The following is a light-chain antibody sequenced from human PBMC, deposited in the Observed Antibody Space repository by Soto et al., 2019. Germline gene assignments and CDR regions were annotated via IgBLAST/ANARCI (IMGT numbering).Light chain of an antibody. J-gene: IGLJ1*01. Sequence: QSLLNQPPSASGTPGQRFTISASGSSSNIGSNPVSWYQQRPGTAPKLLIYDNDERPSGVPVRFSGSKSATSASLAISGLQSEDEGDYYCATWDDSRNGYVFGPGTKVTVL. CDR2: DND. CDR3: ATWDDSRNGYV. V-gene: IGLV1-44*01. CDR1: SSNIGSNP.